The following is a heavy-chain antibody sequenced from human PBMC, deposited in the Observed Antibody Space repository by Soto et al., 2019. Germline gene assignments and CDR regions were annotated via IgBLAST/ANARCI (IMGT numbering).Heavy chain of an antibody. CDR1: GYTFTDYA. J-gene: IGHJ4*02. Sequence: QVQLVQSGAEVKKPGASVKVSCKASGYTFTDYAFHWVRQAHGQRLEWMGWINVGNGATKYSQNFQGRVSITTDTSASTIYMELSSRRSEDTAVYYCARGLERGMFDYLGQGTLVTFSS. CDR3: ARGLERGMFDY. V-gene: IGHV1-3*01. CDR2: INVGNGAT. D-gene: IGHD3-16*01.